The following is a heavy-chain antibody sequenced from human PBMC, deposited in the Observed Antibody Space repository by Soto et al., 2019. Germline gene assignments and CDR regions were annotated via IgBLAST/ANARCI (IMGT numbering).Heavy chain of an antibody. D-gene: IGHD3-10*01. J-gene: IGHJ4*02. V-gene: IGHV6-1*01. CDR3: AREVHYYCSGSYERPTFDY. CDR1: GGSVSSKSAA. CDR2: TYYRSKWYN. Sequence: PSQTLSLTCAISGGSVSSKSAAWTWIRQSPSRGLEWLGRTYYRSKWYNGYALSVRSRITINPDTSKNQFSLQLNSVTPEDTAVYYCAREVHYYCSGSYERPTFDYWGQGTLVPVSS.